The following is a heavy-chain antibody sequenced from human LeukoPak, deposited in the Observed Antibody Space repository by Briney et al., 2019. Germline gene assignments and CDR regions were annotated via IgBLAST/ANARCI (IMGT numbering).Heavy chain of an antibody. J-gene: IGHJ4*02. D-gene: IGHD6-13*01. V-gene: IGHV4-34*01. CDR2: INHSGST. CDR3: ARLEYSSSWKPPSTFDY. Sequence: PSETLSLTCAVYGGSFSGYYWSWIRQPPGEGLEWIGEINHSGSTNYNPSLKSRVTISVDTSKNQFSLKLSSVTAADTAVYYCARLEYSSSWKPPSTFDYWGQGTLVTVSP. CDR1: GGSFSGYY.